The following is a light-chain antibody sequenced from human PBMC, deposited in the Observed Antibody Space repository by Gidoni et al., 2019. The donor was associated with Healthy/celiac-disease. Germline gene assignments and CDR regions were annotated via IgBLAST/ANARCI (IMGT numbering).Light chain of an antibody. CDR1: QDISNY. Sequence: DIQMTQSPSSLSASVGDRVTITCQASQDISNYLNWYQQKPGKAPKLLIYDAPNLETGVPSRFSGSGSGTDFTFTISSLQPEDIATYYCQQYDNLFLTFGGGTKVEIK. CDR3: QQYDNLFLT. V-gene: IGKV1-33*01. CDR2: DAP. J-gene: IGKJ4*01.